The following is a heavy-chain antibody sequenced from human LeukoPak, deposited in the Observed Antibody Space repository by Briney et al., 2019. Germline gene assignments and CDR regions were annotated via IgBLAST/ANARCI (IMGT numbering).Heavy chain of an antibody. V-gene: IGHV4-39*01. CDR1: GGSISSSSYY. CDR3: ARHEDIVLMVPFDP. Sequence: SETLSLTCTVSGGSISSSSYYWGWIRQPPGKGLEWIGSIYYSGSTYYNPSLKSRVTISVGTSKNQFSLKLGSVTAADTAVYYCARHEDIVLMVPFDPWGQGTLVTVSS. J-gene: IGHJ5*02. D-gene: IGHD2-8*01. CDR2: IYYSGST.